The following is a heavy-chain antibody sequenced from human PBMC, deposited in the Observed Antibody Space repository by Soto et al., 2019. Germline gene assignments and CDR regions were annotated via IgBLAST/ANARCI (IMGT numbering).Heavy chain of an antibody. V-gene: IGHV3-30-3*01. CDR2: ISYDGSNK. D-gene: IGHD3-3*01. CDR1: GFTFSSYG. Sequence: SLRLSCAASGFTFSSYGIHWVRQAPGKGLEWVAVISYDGSNKYYADSVKGRFTISRDNSKNTLYLQMNSLRAEDTAVYYCARDPERYGITIFGVVTAAVDYWGQGTLVTVSS. CDR3: ARDPERYGITIFGVVTAAVDY. J-gene: IGHJ4*02.